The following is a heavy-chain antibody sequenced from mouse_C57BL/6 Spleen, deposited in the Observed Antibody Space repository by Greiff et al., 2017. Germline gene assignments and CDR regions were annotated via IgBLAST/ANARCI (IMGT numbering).Heavy chain of an antibody. V-gene: IGHV1-69*01. CDR2: IDPSDSYT. CDR1: GYTFTSYW. CDR3: ARGVYGYAMDY. J-gene: IGHJ4*01. D-gene: IGHD1-1*01. Sequence: VKLQQPGAELVMPGASVKLSCKASGYTFTSYWMHWVKQRPGQGLEWIGEIDPSDSYTNYNQKFKGKSTLTVDKSSSTAYMQLSSLTSEDSAVYYCARGVYGYAMDYWGQGTSVTVSS.